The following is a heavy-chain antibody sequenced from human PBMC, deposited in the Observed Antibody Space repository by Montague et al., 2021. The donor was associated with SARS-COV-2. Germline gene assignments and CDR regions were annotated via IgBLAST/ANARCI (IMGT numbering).Heavy chain of an antibody. V-gene: IGHV4-59*01. CDR1: GGSISTYY. CDR3: ARGPFWCDAPDY. D-gene: IGHD3-3*01. CDR2: IYYSGNT. J-gene: IGHJ4*02. Sequence: SETLSLTCTLSGGSISTYYWNWIRQPPGKGLEWIGYIYYSGNTYYNPSLKSRATISVETSKNQFSLSLTSVTAADTAVYYCARGPFWCDAPDYWGQGNLVTVSS.